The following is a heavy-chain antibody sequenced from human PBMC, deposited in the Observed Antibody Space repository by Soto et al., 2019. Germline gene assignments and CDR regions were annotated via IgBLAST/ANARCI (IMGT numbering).Heavy chain of an antibody. CDR2: IRANDGNT. J-gene: IGHJ6*02. V-gene: IGHV1-18*01. D-gene: IGHD2-15*01. CDR1: GYTFTDYG. Sequence: ASVKVSCKASGYTFTDYGFSWLRQAPGHGLEWMGWIRANDGNTNYAQKLQGRVTITTDTSTSTAYMELRSLTSDDTAVYYCARDGGVVVAATGYYYYGMDVWG. CDR3: ARDGGVVVAATGYYYYGMDV.